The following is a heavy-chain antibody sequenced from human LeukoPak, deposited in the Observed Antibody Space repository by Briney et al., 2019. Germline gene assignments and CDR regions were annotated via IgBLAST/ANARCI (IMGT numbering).Heavy chain of an antibody. V-gene: IGHV3-30-3*01. Sequence: GGSLRLSCAASGFTFSSYAMHWVRQAPGKGLEWVAVISYDGSNKYYADSVKGRFTISRDNSKNTLYLQMNSLRAEDTAVYYCARDRSDYGDYGGYYYYGMDVWGQGTTVTVSS. D-gene: IGHD4-17*01. CDR3: ARDRSDYGDYGGYYYYGMDV. CDR2: ISYDGSNK. J-gene: IGHJ6*02. CDR1: GFTFSSYA.